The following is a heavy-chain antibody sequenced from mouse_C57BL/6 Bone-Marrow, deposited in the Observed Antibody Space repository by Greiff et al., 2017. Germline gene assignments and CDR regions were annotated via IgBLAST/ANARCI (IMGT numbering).Heavy chain of an antibody. Sequence: EVQLQQSGGDLAKPGGSLKLSCAASGFTFSSYGMSWVRQTPDQRLEWIATISSGGSYTYYPDSVKGRFTISRDNAKNTLYLQMSSLKSEDTAMYYCERRTYRGYFDYWGQGTTLTVSS. CDR2: ISSGGSYT. V-gene: IGHV5-6*01. D-gene: IGHD5-1*01. J-gene: IGHJ2*01. CDR1: GFTFSSYG. CDR3: ERRTYRGYFDY.